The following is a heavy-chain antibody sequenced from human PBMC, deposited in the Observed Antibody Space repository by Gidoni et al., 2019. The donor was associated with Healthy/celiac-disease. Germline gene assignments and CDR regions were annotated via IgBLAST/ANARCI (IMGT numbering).Heavy chain of an antibody. CDR1: GFTFDDYA. Sequence: EVQLVESGGGLVQPGRSLRLSCAASGFTFDDYAMHWVRQAPGKGLGWVSGISWNSGSIGYADSVKGRFTISRDNAKNSLYLQMNSLRAEDTALYYCAKGGYGSGSYFPFDYWGQGTLVTVSS. CDR3: AKGGYGSGSYFPFDY. V-gene: IGHV3-9*01. CDR2: ISWNSGSI. J-gene: IGHJ4*02. D-gene: IGHD3-10*01.